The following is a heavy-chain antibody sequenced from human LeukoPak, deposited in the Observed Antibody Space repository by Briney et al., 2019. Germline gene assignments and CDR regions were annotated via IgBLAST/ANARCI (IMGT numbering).Heavy chain of an antibody. V-gene: IGHV3-53*01. CDR2: IYSGGST. CDR3: AKDPQVVVIATFDY. D-gene: IGHD2-21*01. Sequence: PGGSLRLSCAASGFTVSSNYMSWVRQAPGKGLEWVSVIYSGGSTYYADSVKGRFTISRDNSKNTLYLQMNSLRAEDTAVYYCAKDPQVVVIATFDYWGQGTLVTVSS. J-gene: IGHJ4*02. CDR1: GFTVSSNY.